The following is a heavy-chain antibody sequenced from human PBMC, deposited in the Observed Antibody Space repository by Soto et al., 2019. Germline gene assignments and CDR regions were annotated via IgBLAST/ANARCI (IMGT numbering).Heavy chain of an antibody. CDR3: ARDGGDSSSWTCLFDY. CDR1: GFTFSSYG. CDR2: IWYDGSNK. V-gene: IGHV3-33*01. J-gene: IGHJ4*02. D-gene: IGHD6-13*01. Sequence: QVQLVESGGGVVQPGRSLRPSCAASGFTFSSYGMHWVRQAPGKGLEWVAVIWYDGSNKYYADSVKGRFTISRDNSKNTLYLQMNSLRAEDTAVYYCARDGGDSSSWTCLFDYWGQGTLVTVSS.